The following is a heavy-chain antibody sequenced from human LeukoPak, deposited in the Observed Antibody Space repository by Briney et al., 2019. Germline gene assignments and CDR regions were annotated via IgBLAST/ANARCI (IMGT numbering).Heavy chain of an antibody. D-gene: IGHD3-3*01. CDR2: ISSSSSYI. CDR3: ARDTLGNYDFWSGYDWGFDY. V-gene: IGHV3-21*01. Sequence: GGSLRLSCAASGFTFSSYSMNWVRQAPGKGLEWVTSISSSSSYIYYADSVKGRFTISRDNAKNSLYLQMNSLRAEDTAVYYCARDTLGNYDFWSGYDWGFDYWGQGTLVTVSS. CDR1: GFTFSSYS. J-gene: IGHJ4*02.